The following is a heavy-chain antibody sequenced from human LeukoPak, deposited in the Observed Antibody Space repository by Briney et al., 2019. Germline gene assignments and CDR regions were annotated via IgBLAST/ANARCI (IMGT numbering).Heavy chain of an antibody. D-gene: IGHD3-22*01. CDR3: ARGHYDNS. V-gene: IGHV7-4-1*02. J-gene: IGHJ4*02. CDR1: GYTFTQFT. Sequence: ASVKVSCKASGYTFTQFTMNWVRQAPGQGLEWMGWINTNTGNPTYAQGFTGRFVFTLDTSVNTAYLQISSLRPGDTAVYYCARGHYDNSWGQGTLVTVSS. CDR2: INTNTGNP.